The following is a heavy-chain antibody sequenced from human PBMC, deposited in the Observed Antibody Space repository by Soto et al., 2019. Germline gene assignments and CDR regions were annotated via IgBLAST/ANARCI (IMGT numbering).Heavy chain of an antibody. Sequence: EVQLVESGGGLVKPGGSLRLSCAASGFTFSSYSMNWVRQAPGKGLEWVSCISSSSSYIYYADSVKGRFTISRDNAKNSLYMQMNSLRAEDTAVYYCARELRIAAAGTLNWFEPWGQGNLVTVSS. J-gene: IGHJ5*02. CDR2: ISSSSSYI. V-gene: IGHV3-21*01. CDR1: GFTFSSYS. D-gene: IGHD6-13*01. CDR3: ARELRIAAAGTLNWFEP.